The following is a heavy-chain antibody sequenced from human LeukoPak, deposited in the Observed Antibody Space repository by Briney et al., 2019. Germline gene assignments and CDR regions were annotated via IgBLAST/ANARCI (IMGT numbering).Heavy chain of an antibody. Sequence: PSETLSLTCGIYGESFSGYYWSWIRQPPGKGLEWIGEINHSGSTNYNPSLQSRVTISVDTSKNQFSLKLSSVTAADTAVYYCASRLITMIVVANEYYFDYWGQGTLVTVSS. J-gene: IGHJ4*02. CDR2: INHSGST. V-gene: IGHV4-34*01. D-gene: IGHD3-22*01. CDR3: ASRLITMIVVANEYYFDY. CDR1: GESFSGYY.